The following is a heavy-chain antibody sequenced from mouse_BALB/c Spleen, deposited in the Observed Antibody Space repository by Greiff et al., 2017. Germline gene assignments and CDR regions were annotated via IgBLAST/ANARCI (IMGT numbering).Heavy chain of an antibody. CDR2: IYPGDGST. V-gene: IGHV1S56*01. D-gene: IGHD1-1*01. CDR3: ARSYYGSSSWFAY. CDR1: GYTFTSYD. J-gene: IGHJ3*01. Sequence: QVQLQQSGAELVRPGSSVKISCKASGYTFTSYDINWVKQRPGQGLEWIGWIYPGDGSTKYNEKFKGKATLTADKSSSTAYMQLSSLTSENSAVYFCARSYYGSSSWFAYWGQGTLVTVSA.